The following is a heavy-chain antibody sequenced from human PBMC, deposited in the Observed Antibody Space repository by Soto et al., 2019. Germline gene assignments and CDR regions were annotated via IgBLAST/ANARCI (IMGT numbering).Heavy chain of an antibody. CDR1: CDSFTSVG. D-gene: IGHD3-10*01. CDR3: ARDRVPY. Sequence: FRASCDSFTSVGISLVRQAPGQGLEWMGWISAYNGNTNYAQKLQGRVTMTTDTSTSTAYMELRSLRSDDTAVYYCARDRVPYWGQGTLVTVSS. J-gene: IGHJ4*02. CDR2: ISAYNGNT. V-gene: IGHV1-18*01.